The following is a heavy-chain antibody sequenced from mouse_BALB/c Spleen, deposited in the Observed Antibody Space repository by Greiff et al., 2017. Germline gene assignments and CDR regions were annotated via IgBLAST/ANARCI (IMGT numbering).Heavy chain of an antibody. V-gene: IGHV5-12-2*01. CDR1: GFTFSSYT. Sequence: EVKVVESGGGLVQPGGSLKLSCAASGFTFSSYTMSWVRQTPEKRLEWVAYISNGGGSTYYPDTVKGRFTISRDNAKNTLYLQMSSLKSEDTAMYYCARRGDGTTGDYAMDYWGQGTSVTVSS. J-gene: IGHJ4*01. CDR2: ISNGGGST. CDR3: ARRGDGTTGDYAMDY. D-gene: IGHD2-1*01.